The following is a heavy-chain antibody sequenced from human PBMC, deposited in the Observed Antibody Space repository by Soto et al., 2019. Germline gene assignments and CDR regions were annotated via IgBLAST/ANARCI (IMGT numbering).Heavy chain of an antibody. CDR3: ARLGPDYDYDSSGFYY. CDR2: IFPADSDT. V-gene: IGHV5-51*01. J-gene: IGHJ4*02. CDR1: GYSFTSYW. D-gene: IGHD3-22*01. Sequence: ESLKISCKGSGYSFTSYWIGWVRQMPGKGLEWMGIIFPADSDTRYSPSFRGQVTFSADKSITTAYLQWSSLKASDTAMYYCARLGPDYDYDSSGFYYWGQGTLVTVSS.